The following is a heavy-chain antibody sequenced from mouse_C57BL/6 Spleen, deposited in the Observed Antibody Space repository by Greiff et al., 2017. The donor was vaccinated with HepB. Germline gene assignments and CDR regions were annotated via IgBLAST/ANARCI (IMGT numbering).Heavy chain of an antibody. Sequence: VQLQQSGPELVKPGASVKMSCKASGYTFTDYNMHWVKQSHGKSLEWIGYINPNNGGTSYNQKFKGKATLTVNTSSSTAYMELRSLTSEESAVYYCARDGDRGTDYWGQGTTVTVSS. D-gene: IGHD3-3*01. J-gene: IGHJ2*01. V-gene: IGHV1-22*01. CDR1: GYTFTDYN. CDR2: INPNNGGT. CDR3: ARDGDRGTDY.